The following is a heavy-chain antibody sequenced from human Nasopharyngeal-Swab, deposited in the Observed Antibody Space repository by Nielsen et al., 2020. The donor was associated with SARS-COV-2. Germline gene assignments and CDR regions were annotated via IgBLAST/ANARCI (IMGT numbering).Heavy chain of an antibody. CDR2: FYRGGST. CDR3: ARDKDCNFWCGSNEGWYFDL. J-gene: IGHJ2*01. Sequence: GSTLRLSCQASGFSVSSNYMSWVRQAPGKGLEWVSVFYRGGSTYYADSVKDRFTISRDTSKNTLYPQIHSLRAEDTAVYDCARDKDCNFWCGSNEGWYFDLWGRGTLVTVSS. CDR1: GFSVSSNY. V-gene: IGHV3-53*01. D-gene: IGHD3-3*01.